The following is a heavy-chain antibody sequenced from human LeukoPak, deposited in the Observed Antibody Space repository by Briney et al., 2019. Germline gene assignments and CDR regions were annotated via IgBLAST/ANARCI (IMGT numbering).Heavy chain of an antibody. V-gene: IGHV4-59*01. CDR3: ARMEGYYYYYMDV. Sequence: PSETLSLTCSVSGGSISRYYWSWIRQPPGKGLEWIGDIYYSGSTNYNPSLKSRVTISVDTSNNQFSLKLSSVTAADTAVYYCARMEGYYYYYMDVWGKGTTVTVSS. D-gene: IGHD3-3*01. CDR2: IYYSGST. CDR1: GGSISRYY. J-gene: IGHJ6*03.